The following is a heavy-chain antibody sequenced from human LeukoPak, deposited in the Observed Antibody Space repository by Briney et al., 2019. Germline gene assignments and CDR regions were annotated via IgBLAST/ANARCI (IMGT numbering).Heavy chain of an antibody. V-gene: IGHV3-23*01. CDR2: ISGSGST. J-gene: IGHJ4*02. D-gene: IGHD2-15*01. Sequence: PGGSLRLSCAASGFTFSNYAMTWVRQAPGKGLEWVSAISGSGSTYYADSVKGRFTISRDSSKNTLSLQMNSLRAEDTAIYYCARGVVVVATTPLDYWGQGTLVTVSS. CDR1: GFTFSNYA. CDR3: ARGVVVVATTPLDY.